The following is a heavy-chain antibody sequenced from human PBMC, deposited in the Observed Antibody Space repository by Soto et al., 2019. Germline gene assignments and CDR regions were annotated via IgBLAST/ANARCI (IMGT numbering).Heavy chain of an antibody. CDR3: ARDPNIVLVPAALRSYYYYYGMDV. Sequence: GGSLRLSCAASGFTFSSYGIHWVRQAPGKGLEWVANIKQDGSEKYYVDSVKGRFTISRDNAKNSLYLQVNSLRAEDTAVYYCARDPNIVLVPAALRSYYYYYGMDVWGQGTTVTVSS. CDR2: IKQDGSEK. J-gene: IGHJ6*02. D-gene: IGHD2-2*01. CDR1: GFTFSSYG. V-gene: IGHV3-7*01.